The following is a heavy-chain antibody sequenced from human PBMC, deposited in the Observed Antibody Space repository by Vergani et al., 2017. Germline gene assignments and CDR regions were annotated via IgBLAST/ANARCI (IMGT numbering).Heavy chain of an antibody. Sequence: QVQLVESGGGVVQPGRSLRLSCAASGFTFSSYGMHWVRQAPGKGLEWVAVISNDGSNKYYADSVKGRFTISRDNSKNTLYLQMNSLRAEDTAVYYCAKDFYGSGSYYVYYYYYGMDVWGQGTTVTVSS. CDR2: ISNDGSNK. V-gene: IGHV3-30*18. D-gene: IGHD3-10*01. CDR3: AKDFYGSGSYYVYYYYYGMDV. CDR1: GFTFSSYG. J-gene: IGHJ6*02.